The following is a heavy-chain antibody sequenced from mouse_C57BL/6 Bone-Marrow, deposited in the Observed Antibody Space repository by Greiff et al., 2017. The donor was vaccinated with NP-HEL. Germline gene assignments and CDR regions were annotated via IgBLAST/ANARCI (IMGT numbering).Heavy chain of an antibody. D-gene: IGHD2-3*01. J-gene: IGHJ2*01. CDR1: GYSITSGYY. Sequence: EVQLQESGPGLVKPSQSLSLTCSVTGYSITSGYYWNWIRQFPGNKLEWMGYISYDGSNNYNPSLKNRISITRDTSKNQFFLKLNSVTTEDTATYYCARDRLLGVDYWGQGTTLTVSS. CDR3: ARDRLLGVDY. CDR2: ISYDGSN. V-gene: IGHV3-6*01.